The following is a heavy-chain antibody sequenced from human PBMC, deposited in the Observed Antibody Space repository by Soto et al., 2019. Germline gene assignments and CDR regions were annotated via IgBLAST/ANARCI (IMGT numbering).Heavy chain of an antibody. CDR2: IYPGDSDT. D-gene: IGHD5-12*01. CDR1: GYSFTSYW. J-gene: IGHJ5*02. V-gene: IGHV5-51*01. CDR3: ARHRHGGYENNWFDP. Sequence: GESLKISCKGSGYSFTSYWIGWVRQMPGKGLEWMGIIYPGDSDTRYSPSFQGQVTISADKSISTAYLQWSSLKASDTAMYYCARHRHGGYENNWFDPWGQGTLVTVSS.